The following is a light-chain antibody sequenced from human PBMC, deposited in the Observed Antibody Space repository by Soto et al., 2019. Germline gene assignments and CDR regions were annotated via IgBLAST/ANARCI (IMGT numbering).Light chain of an antibody. CDR2: DVS. V-gene: IGLV2-14*01. Sequence: QSALPQPASVSGSPGPSIPLSCTGTSSDVGGYNYVSWYQQHPGKAPKLMIYDVSNRPSGVSNRFSGSKSGNTASLTISGLQAEDEADYYCSSYTSSSTLVVFGGGTKVTVL. CDR3: SSYTSSSTLVV. CDR1: SSDVGGYNY. J-gene: IGLJ2*01.